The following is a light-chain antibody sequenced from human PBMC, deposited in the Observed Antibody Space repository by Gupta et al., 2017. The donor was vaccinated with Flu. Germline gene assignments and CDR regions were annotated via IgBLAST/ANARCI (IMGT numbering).Light chain of an antibody. CDR2: GNS. Sequence: QYVLTQPPSLSGAPGQRVTMSCAGSISNIGAGYDVHWYQQLPGTAPKLLIYGNSNRPSGVPDRFSGSKSGTSASLAITGLQAEDEADYYCQSYDSSLSGSVFGGGTKLTVL. CDR1: ISNIGAGYD. J-gene: IGLJ3*02. V-gene: IGLV1-40*01. CDR3: QSYDSSLSGSV.